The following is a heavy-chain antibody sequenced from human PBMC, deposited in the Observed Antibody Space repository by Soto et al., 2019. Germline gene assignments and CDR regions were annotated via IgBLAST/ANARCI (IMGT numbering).Heavy chain of an antibody. CDR1: GFTFSRYG. Sequence: QVQLVESGGGVVQPGRSLRLSCAASGFTFSRYGMHWVRQAPGKGLEWVAVIWYDGSNKYYADSVMGRFTISRDNFKDTVYLQMNSLRSVDTAVYYCARVSEGGSYYGGLDYWGQGTLFAVSS. J-gene: IGHJ4*02. CDR2: IWYDGSNK. D-gene: IGHD1-26*01. V-gene: IGHV3-33*01. CDR3: ARVSEGGSYYGGLDY.